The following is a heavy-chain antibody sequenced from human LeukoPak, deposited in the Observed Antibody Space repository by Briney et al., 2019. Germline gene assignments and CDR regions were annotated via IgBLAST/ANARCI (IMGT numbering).Heavy chain of an antibody. CDR2: INPNSGGT. Sequence: ASVKVSCKASGYTFTGYYMHWVRQAPGQGLEWMGWINPNSGGTNYAQKFQGRVTMTRDTSISAAYMELSRLRSDDTAVYYCARRGAYDSSGYYSSSFDYWGQGTLVTVSS. D-gene: IGHD3-22*01. J-gene: IGHJ4*02. CDR1: GYTFTGYY. CDR3: ARRGAYDSSGYYSSSFDY. V-gene: IGHV1-2*02.